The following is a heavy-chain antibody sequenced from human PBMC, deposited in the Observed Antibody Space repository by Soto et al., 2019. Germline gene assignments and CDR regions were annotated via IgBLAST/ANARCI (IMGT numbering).Heavy chain of an antibody. V-gene: IGHV4-39*01. Sequence: PSETLSLTCTVSGGSISSSSYYWGWIRQPPGKGLEWIGSIYYSGSTYYNPSLKSRVTISVDTSKNQFSLKLSSVTAADTAVYYCARRVFGVVIYFDYWGQGTLVTVSS. CDR3: ARRVFGVVIYFDY. CDR2: IYYSGST. CDR1: GGSISSSSYY. D-gene: IGHD3-3*01. J-gene: IGHJ4*02.